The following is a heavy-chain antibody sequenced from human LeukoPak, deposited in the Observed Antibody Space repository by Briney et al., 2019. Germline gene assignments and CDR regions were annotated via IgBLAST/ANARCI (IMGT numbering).Heavy chain of an antibody. CDR3: ARDPDPTGSNWNYFIYYYYGMDV. J-gene: IGHJ6*02. CDR1: GYTFTSYG. D-gene: IGHD1-7*01. V-gene: IGHV1-18*01. Sequence: VASVKVSCKASGYTFTSYGISWVRQAPGQGLEWMGWISAYNGNTNYAQKLQGRVTMTTDTSTSTAYMELSRLRSDDTAVYYCARDPDPTGSNWNYFIYYYYGMDVWGQGTTVTVSS. CDR2: ISAYNGNT.